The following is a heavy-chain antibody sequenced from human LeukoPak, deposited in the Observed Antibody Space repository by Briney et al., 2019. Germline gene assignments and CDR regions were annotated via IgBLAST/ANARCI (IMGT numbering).Heavy chain of an antibody. CDR2: IGTYNGNT. CDR3: ARDGLHGDSSGSGGAFDI. D-gene: IGHD3-22*01. J-gene: IGHJ3*02. Sequence: ASVKVSCKASGYTLTNYGINWVRQAPGQGLEWMGWIGTYNGNTNFAQKLQGRVTLSTDTSTGTVYMELRSLRSDDTAVYYCARDGLHGDSSGSGGAFDIWGQGTMVTVSS. V-gene: IGHV1-18*04. CDR1: GYTLTNYG.